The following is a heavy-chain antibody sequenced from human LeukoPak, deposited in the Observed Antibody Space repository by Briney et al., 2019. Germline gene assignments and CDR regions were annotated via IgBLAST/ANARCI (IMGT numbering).Heavy chain of an antibody. V-gene: IGHV4-4*02. CDR3: ARGQTSVVTAIPYYFDY. CDR1: GGSISSGNW. CDR2: IYHGGST. D-gene: IGHD2-21*02. Sequence: SETLSLTCGVSGGSISSGNWWSWVRQPPGKGLEWIGEIYHGGSTNYNPSLRSRVTISVDTSKNQFSLKLTSVAAADAAVYYCARGQTSVVTAIPYYFDYWGRGTLVTVSS. J-gene: IGHJ4*02.